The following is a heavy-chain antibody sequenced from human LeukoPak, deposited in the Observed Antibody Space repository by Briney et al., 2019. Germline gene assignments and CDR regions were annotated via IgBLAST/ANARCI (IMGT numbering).Heavy chain of an antibody. CDR2: ISGSGGST. Sequence: PGGSLRLSCAASGFTFSSYAMSWVRQAPGKGLEWVSAISGSGGSTYYADSVKGRFTISRDNSKNTLYLQVKSLRAEDTAVYYCAKRFHSGYVNWGQGTLVTVSS. CDR1: GFTFSSYA. V-gene: IGHV3-23*01. D-gene: IGHD5-12*01. CDR3: AKRFHSGYVN. J-gene: IGHJ4*02.